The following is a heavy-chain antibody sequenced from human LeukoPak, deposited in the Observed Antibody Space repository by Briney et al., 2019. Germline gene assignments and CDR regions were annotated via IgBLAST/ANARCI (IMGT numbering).Heavy chain of an antibody. Sequence: SETLSLTCTVSGGSISSRNYCWGWFRQSPGKGLEWIAYICHSGSTYYNPSLKSRVTISVDTSKNHFSLMLTFVSAADTAVYHCARHPPHEDGDKRGFDFWGQGTLVTVSS. J-gene: IGHJ4*02. D-gene: IGHD5-24*01. CDR1: GGSISSRNYC. CDR3: ARHPPHEDGDKRGFDF. V-gene: IGHV4-39*01. CDR2: ICHSGST.